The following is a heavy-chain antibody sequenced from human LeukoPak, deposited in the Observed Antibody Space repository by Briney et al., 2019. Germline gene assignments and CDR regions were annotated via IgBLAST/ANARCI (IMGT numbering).Heavy chain of an antibody. CDR2: ISAYNGNT. V-gene: IGHV1-18*01. CDR3: ASLPQYYYDSSGYYEDAFDI. D-gene: IGHD3-22*01. Sequence: GASVKVSCKASGYTFTSYGISWVRQAPGQGLEWMGWISAYNGNTNYAQKLQGRVTMTTDTSTSTAYMELRSLRSDDTAVYYCASLPQYYYDSSGYYEDAFDIWGQGTMVTVSS. J-gene: IGHJ3*02. CDR1: GYTFTSYG.